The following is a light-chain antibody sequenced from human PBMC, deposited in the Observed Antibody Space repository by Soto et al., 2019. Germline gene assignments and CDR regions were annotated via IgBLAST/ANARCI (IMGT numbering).Light chain of an antibody. V-gene: IGLV2-14*01. CDR1: SSDVGGYNY. CDR3: SSYTTSNTLV. Sequence: QSVLTQPASVSGSPGQSITISCIGTSSDVGGYNYVSWYQQHPGKAPKLMIYEVSNRPSGVSNRFSGSKSGNTASLTISGLQAEDEADYYCSSYTTSNTLVFGTGTKVTVL. J-gene: IGLJ1*01. CDR2: EVS.